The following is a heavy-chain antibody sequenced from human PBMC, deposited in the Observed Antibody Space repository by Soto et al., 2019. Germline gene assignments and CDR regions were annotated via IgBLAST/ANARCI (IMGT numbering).Heavy chain of an antibody. V-gene: IGHV2-5*02. CDR1: GLSLRTDGVR. D-gene: IGHD3-16*02. CDR3: AHRYRKRFDP. Sequence: QITLKESGPALVKPTQTLTLNCTLSGLSLRTDGVRVGWIRQTPGKALEWLAIIYWDDDKLYNPSLNNRLTITKDTSKDQVVLTMTKRDRVDTGTYSCAHRYRKRFDPWGQGLHVTVSS. CDR2: IYWDDDK. J-gene: IGHJ5*02.